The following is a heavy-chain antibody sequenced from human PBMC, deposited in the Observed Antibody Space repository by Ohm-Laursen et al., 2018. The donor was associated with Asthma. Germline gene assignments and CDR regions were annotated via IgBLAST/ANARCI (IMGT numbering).Heavy chain of an antibody. D-gene: IGHD3-10*01. CDR1: GFTFSSYG. J-gene: IGHJ4*02. V-gene: IGHV3-33*08. CDR2: IWYDGSNK. Sequence: LRLSCTASGFTFSSYGMHWVRQAPGKGLEWVAVIWYDGSNKYYADSVKGRFTISRDNSKNTLYLQINSLRAEDTAVYYCARALWFREGGFDYWGQGTLVTVSS. CDR3: ARALWFREGGFDY.